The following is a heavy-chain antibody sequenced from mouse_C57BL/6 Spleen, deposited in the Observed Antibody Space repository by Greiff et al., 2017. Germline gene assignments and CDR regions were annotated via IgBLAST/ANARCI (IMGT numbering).Heavy chain of an antibody. D-gene: IGHD1-1*01. CDR2: IYPGDGDT. J-gene: IGHJ4*01. CDR1: GYAFSSSW. Sequence: QVQLQQSGPELVKPGASVKISCKASGYAFSSSWMNWVKQRPGKGLEWIGRIYPGDGDTNYNGKFKGKATLTADKSSSTAYMQLSSLTSEDSAVYFCARSGYYGSSNYAMDYWGQGTSVTVSS. CDR3: ARSGYYGSSNYAMDY. V-gene: IGHV1-82*01.